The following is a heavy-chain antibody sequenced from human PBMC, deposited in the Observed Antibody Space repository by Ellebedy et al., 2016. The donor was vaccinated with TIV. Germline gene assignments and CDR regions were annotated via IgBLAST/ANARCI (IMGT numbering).Heavy chain of an antibody. J-gene: IGHJ4*02. V-gene: IGHV4-59*01. D-gene: IGHD6-19*01. CDR2: IYYSGST. Sequence: MPSETLSLTCTVSGGSISSYYWSWIRQPPGKGLEWIGYIYYSGSTNYNPSLKSRVTISVDTSKNQFSLKLSSVTAADTAVYYCARTISRGIAVAGTRYYFDYWGQGTLVTVSS. CDR3: ARTISRGIAVAGTRYYFDY. CDR1: GGSISSYY.